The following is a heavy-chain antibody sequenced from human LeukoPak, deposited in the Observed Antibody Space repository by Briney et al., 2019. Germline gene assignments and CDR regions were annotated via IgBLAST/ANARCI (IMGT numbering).Heavy chain of an antibody. CDR2: ISGSGGST. V-gene: IGHV3-23*01. CDR1: GFTFSSYA. J-gene: IGHJ4*02. Sequence: GGSLRLSCVASGFTFSSYAVSWVRQAPGKGLEWVSAISGSGGSTYYADSVKGRFTISRDNSKNTLYLQMNSLRAEDTAVYCCVPSKGDYWGQGTLVTVSS. CDR3: VPSKGDY.